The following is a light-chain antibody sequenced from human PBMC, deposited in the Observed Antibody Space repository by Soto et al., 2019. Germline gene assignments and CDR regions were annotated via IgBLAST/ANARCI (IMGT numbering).Light chain of an antibody. CDR1: SSDVGGYEY. CDR3: SSYTTANTYV. CDR2: EVS. Sequence: QSALTQPASVSGSPGQSITISCTGTSSDVGGYEYVSWYQHQPGKATKLMIYEVSNRPSGVSHRYSGSKSGNTASLTISGLQAEDEADYYCSSYTTANTYVFGTGTKVTVL. V-gene: IGLV2-14*01. J-gene: IGLJ1*01.